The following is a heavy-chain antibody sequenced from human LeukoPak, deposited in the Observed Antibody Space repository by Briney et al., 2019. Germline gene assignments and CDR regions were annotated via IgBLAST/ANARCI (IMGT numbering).Heavy chain of an antibody. CDR1: GGSISSYY. V-gene: IGHV4-59*01. Sequence: PSETLSLTCTVSGGSISSYYWSWIRQPPGKGLEWIGYIYYSGSTNYNPSLKSRVTISVDTSKNQFSLKLSSVTAADTAVYYCARDSWNYASFGYWGQGTLVTVSS. D-gene: IGHD1-7*01. J-gene: IGHJ4*02. CDR3: ARDSWNYASFGY. CDR2: IYYSGST.